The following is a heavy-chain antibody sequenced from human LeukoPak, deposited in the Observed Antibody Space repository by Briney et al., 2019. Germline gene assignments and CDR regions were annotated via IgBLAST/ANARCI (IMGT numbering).Heavy chain of an antibody. V-gene: IGHV3-30*18. CDR2: ISYDGSNK. Sequence: GGSLRLSCAASGFTFSSYGMHWVRQAPGKGLEWVAVISYDGSNKYYADSVKGRFTISRDNSKNTLYLQMNSLRAEDTAVYYCAKGMSVRWLQIKPLDYWGQGTLVTVSS. CDR3: AKGMSVRWLQIKPLDY. D-gene: IGHD5-24*01. J-gene: IGHJ4*02. CDR1: GFTFSSYG.